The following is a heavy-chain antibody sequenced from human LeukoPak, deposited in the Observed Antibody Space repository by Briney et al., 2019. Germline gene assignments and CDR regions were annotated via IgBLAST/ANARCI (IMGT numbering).Heavy chain of an antibody. J-gene: IGHJ3*02. CDR1: GGSMSSYY. D-gene: IGHD6-13*01. V-gene: IGHV4-59*08. CDR3: ARHSAHSSTNDAFDM. CDR2: IYYSGST. Sequence: SETLSLTCTVSGGSMSSYYWSWIRQPPGKGLEWIGYIYYSGSTNYNPSLKSRVTISVDTSKNQFSLKLTSVTAADTAVYYCARHSAHSSTNDAFDMWGQGTLVIVSS.